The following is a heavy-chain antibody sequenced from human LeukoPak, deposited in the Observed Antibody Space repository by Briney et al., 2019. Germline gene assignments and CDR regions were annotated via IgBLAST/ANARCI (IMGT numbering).Heavy chain of an antibody. D-gene: IGHD6-6*01. Sequence: GSLRLSCAASGFTFSSNGMSWVRQPPGKGLEWIGEINHSGSTNHNPSLKSRVTISVDTSKNQFSLKLSSVTAADTAVYYCARGQLAIHWGQGTLVTVSS. CDR3: ARGQLAIH. J-gene: IGHJ4*02. V-gene: IGHV4-4*02. CDR2: INHSGST. CDR1: GFTFSSNG.